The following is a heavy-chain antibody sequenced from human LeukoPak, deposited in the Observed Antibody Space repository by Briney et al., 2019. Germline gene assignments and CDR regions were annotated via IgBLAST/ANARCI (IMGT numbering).Heavy chain of an antibody. V-gene: IGHV4-59*01. CDR1: GGSISSYY. CDR3: ARGRGYNYGHEASVDY. D-gene: IGHD5-18*01. CDR2: IYYSGST. Sequence: PSETLSLTCTVSGGSISSYYWSWIRQPPGKGQEWIGYIYYSGSTNYNPSLKSRVTISVDTSKNQFSLKLSSVTAADTAVYYSARGRGYNYGHEASVDYWGQGTLVTVSS. J-gene: IGHJ4*02.